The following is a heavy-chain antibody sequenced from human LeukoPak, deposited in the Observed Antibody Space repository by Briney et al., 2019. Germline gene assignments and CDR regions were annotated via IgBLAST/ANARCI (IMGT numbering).Heavy chain of an antibody. CDR2: INAGNDNT. V-gene: IGHV1-3*01. CDR3: ARDLGYCTGGTCYPNWFDP. D-gene: IGHD2-15*01. CDR1: GYTFTSYA. Sequence: ASVKASCKASGYTFTSYAMHWVRQAPGQRLEWMGWINAGNDNTKYSQKFQGRVTITRDTSASTAYMELNSLRSEDTAVYYCARDLGYCTGGTCYPNWFDPWGQGTLVTVSS. J-gene: IGHJ5*02.